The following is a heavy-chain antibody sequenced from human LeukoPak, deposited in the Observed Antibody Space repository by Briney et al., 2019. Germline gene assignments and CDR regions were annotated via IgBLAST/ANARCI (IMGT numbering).Heavy chain of an antibody. CDR1: GGSISSSSYY. Sequence: SETLSLTCTVSGGSISSSSYYWGWIRQPPGKGLEWIGSIYYSGSTYYNPSLKGRVTISVDTSKNQFSLKLSSVTAADTAVYYCARVNGILTGYYYYFDYWGQGTLVTVSS. J-gene: IGHJ4*02. CDR3: ARVNGILTGYYYYFDY. D-gene: IGHD3-9*01. CDR2: IYYSGST. V-gene: IGHV4-39*01.